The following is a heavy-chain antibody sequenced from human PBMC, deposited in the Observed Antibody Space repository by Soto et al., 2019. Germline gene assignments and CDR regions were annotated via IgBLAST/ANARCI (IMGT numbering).Heavy chain of an antibody. CDR1: GYTFTGYY. CDR2: INPNSGGA. V-gene: IGHV1-2*04. D-gene: IGHD3-22*01. J-gene: IGHJ3*01. CDR3: ARDYYDSSGSYGLEI. Sequence: QVHLEQSGAEVVKPGASVKVSCKASGYTFTGYYIHWVRQAPGQGLEWMGWINPNSGGAKIAQKFQGWVTMTRDSSISTGYMELTRLRSNDTAVYYSARDYYDSSGSYGLEIWGKGTKVTVAA.